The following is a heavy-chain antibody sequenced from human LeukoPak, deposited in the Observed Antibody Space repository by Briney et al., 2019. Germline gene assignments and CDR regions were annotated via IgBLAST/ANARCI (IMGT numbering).Heavy chain of an antibody. CDR1: GGSITTTNYY. Sequence: SETLSLTCSASGGSITTTNYYWGWIRQSPGKGLEWIGSIYYSGSTYYNPSLKSRVTISVDTSKNHSSLRLSSVTAADTAVYYCARDFWSDHSWFDPWGQGTLVTVSS. J-gene: IGHJ5*02. V-gene: IGHV4-39*07. CDR3: ARDFWSDHSWFDP. D-gene: IGHD3-3*01. CDR2: IYYSGST.